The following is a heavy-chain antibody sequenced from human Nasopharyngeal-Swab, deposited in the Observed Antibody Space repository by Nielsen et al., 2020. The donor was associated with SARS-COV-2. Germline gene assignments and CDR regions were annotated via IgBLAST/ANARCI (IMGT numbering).Heavy chain of an antibody. D-gene: IGHD6-19*01. CDR3: ARVPAVAASRIDY. CDR1: GYTLSTYA. J-gene: IGHJ4*02. CDR2: INAGKGNT. Sequence: ASVKVSCKASGYTLSTYAMYWVRQAPGHRPEFMGWINAGKGNTYYSRKFQGRVRISRDTSANTVYMELSRLRSADTAVYYCARVPAVAASRIDYWGQGTLVTVSS. V-gene: IGHV1-3*01.